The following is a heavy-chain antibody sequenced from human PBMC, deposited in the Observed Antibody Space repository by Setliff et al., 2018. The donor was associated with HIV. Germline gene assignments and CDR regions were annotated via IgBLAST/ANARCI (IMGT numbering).Heavy chain of an antibody. CDR3: ARGHMLITYYYYYYMDV. Sequence: KSSETLSLTCTVSGGSISSGGYYWSWIRQHPGKGLEWIGYISYSGSTYYNPSLKSRVTISVDTSKNQFSLKLSSVTAADTAVYYCARGHMLITYYYYYYMDVWGKGTTVTAP. CDR2: ISYSGST. D-gene: IGHD3-10*02. CDR1: GGSISSGGYY. J-gene: IGHJ6*03. V-gene: IGHV4-31*03.